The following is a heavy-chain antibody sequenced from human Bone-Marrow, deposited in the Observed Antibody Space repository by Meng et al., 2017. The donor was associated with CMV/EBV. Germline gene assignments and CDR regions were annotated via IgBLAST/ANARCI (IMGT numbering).Heavy chain of an antibody. CDR1: GFTFDDYD. Sequence: GGSLRLSCAVSGFTFDDYDMHWVRQAPGKGLEWVSGISWNSCSTGYADSVKGRFTISRDNAKNSLYLQMNSLRPEDTALYYCAKATAGSSAYYYYALDVWGQGPTVPVSS. CDR3: AKATAGSSAYYYYALDV. CDR2: ISWNSCST. D-gene: IGHD1-26*01. V-gene: IGHV3-9*01. J-gene: IGHJ6*02.